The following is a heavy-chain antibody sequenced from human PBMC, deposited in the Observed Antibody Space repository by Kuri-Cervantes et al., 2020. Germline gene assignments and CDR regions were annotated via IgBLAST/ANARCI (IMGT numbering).Heavy chain of an antibody. CDR1: GFTFSSYW. CDR2: IKQDGSEK. V-gene: IGHV3-7*03. Sequence: GGSLRLSCAASGFTFSSYWMSWVRQAPGKGLEWVANIKQDGSEKYYVDSVKGRFTISRDNAKNFVYLQMNSLRAEDTALYYCAQDIGGTGHYAWGQGTVVTVSS. J-gene: IGHJ3*01. D-gene: IGHD2-15*01. CDR3: AQDIGGTGHYA.